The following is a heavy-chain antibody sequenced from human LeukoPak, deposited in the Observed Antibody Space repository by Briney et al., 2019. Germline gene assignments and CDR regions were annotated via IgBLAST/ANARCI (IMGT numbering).Heavy chain of an antibody. CDR1: SGSISSSSYY. J-gene: IGHJ5*02. D-gene: IGHD3-3*01. V-gene: IGHV4-39*01. CDR2: IYYSGNT. Sequence: PSETLSLTCTVSSGSISSSSYYWGWIRQPPGKGLEWIGSIYYSGNTYYNPSLKSRVSISVDTSKNQFSLKLSSVTAADTAVYYCARMPGYYDFWSGYYSNWFDPWGQGTLVTVSS. CDR3: ARMPGYYDFWSGYYSNWFDP.